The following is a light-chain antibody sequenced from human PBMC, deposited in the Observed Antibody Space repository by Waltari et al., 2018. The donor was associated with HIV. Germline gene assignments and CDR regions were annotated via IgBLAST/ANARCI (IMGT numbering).Light chain of an antibody. Sequence: NFMLTQPHSVSESPGKTVTISCARSSGSIASNHLQWSQQRPGSAPTPVIYEDYQRPSGVPDRFSGSIDSSSNSASLTISELKTEDEADYYCQSYDSTNPCIFGTGTRVTVL. CDR1: SGSIASNH. CDR2: EDY. J-gene: IGLJ1*01. V-gene: IGLV6-57*03. CDR3: QSYDSTNPCI.